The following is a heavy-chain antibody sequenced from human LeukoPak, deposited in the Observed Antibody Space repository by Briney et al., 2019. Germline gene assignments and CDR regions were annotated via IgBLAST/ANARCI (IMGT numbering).Heavy chain of an antibody. CDR1: GGSISSYY. J-gene: IGHJ4*02. CDR2: IYYSGST. V-gene: IGHV4-59*01. D-gene: IGHD2-2*01. Sequence: SETLSLTCTVSGGSISSYYWSWIRQPPGKGLEWIGYIYYSGSTNYNPSLKSRVTISVDTSKNQFSLKLSSVTAADTAVYYCARTVVPAAMYFDYWGQGTLVTVSS. CDR3: ARTVVPAAMYFDY.